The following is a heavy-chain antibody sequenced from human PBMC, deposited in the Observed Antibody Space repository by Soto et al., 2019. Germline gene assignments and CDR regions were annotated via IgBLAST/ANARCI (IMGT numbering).Heavy chain of an antibody. CDR3: ARTAPDYSDYYYMDV. Sequence: SETLSLTCTVSGGSISSSSHYWGWIRQPPGKGMERIGSIYYSGSTYYNPSLKSRVTISVDTSKNQFSLKLSSVTAADTAVYYCARTAPDYSDYYYMDVWGKGTTVTVSS. D-gene: IGHD4-4*01. CDR1: GGSISSSSHY. CDR2: IYYSGST. V-gene: IGHV4-39*01. J-gene: IGHJ6*03.